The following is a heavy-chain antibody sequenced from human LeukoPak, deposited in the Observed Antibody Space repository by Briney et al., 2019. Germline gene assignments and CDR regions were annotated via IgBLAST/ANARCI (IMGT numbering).Heavy chain of an antibody. J-gene: IGHJ4*02. CDR3: ARDDSYGYSFDY. CDR2: ISSGTSYI. CDR1: GFTFNTYT. Sequence: GGSLRLSCAASGFTFNTYTMNWVRQAPGKGLEWVSSISSGTSYIYYADSVKGRFTISRDNAKNSLYLQMNSLRAEDTAVYYCARDDSYGYSFDYWGQGTLVTVSS. D-gene: IGHD5-18*01. V-gene: IGHV3-21*01.